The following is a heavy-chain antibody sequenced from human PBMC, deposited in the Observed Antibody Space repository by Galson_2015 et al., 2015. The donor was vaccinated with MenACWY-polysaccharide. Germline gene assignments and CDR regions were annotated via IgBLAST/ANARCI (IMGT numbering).Heavy chain of an antibody. J-gene: IGHJ4*02. CDR2: TYYRSKWYK. CDR3: ASQGIAVAGVIDY. CDR1: GDSVSSHSTA. V-gene: IGHV6-1*01. Sequence: CAISGDSVSSHSTAWNWTRQSPSRGLEWLGRTYYRSKWYKYYAASVKSRITINVDTSKNQFSLQLTSVTPEDTAMYYCASQGIAVAGVIDYWGQGILVTVSS. D-gene: IGHD6-19*01.